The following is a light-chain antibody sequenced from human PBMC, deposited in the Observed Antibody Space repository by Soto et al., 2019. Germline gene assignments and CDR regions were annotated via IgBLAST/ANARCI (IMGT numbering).Light chain of an antibody. CDR1: QNIDNY. CDR2: AAS. J-gene: IGKJ5*01. Sequence: DIQMTQSPSSLSASLGDTVTISCRASQNIDNYLHWYQQTPGKAPKVLLYAASVLKAGVPSRFSGSGYWTDFTLTISNLQPEDFAFYYCQQSYSSPPITFGQGTRLDIK. V-gene: IGKV1-39*01. CDR3: QQSYSSPPIT.